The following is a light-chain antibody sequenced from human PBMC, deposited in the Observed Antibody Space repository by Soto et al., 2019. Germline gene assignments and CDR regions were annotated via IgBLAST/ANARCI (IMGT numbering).Light chain of an antibody. CDR2: DAS. J-gene: IGKJ4*01. V-gene: IGKV3-11*01. Sequence: EIVLTQSPATLSLSPGERATLSCRASQSVSNYLAWYQQKPGQAPRLLIYDASNRATGIPARFSGSGSGTDFTLTISRLAPEDFAVYYCQQRSDWLTFGGGSKVEIK. CDR1: QSVSNY. CDR3: QQRSDWLT.